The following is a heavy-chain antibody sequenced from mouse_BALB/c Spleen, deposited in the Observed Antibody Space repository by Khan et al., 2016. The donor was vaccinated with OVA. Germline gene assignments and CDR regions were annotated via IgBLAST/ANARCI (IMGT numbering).Heavy chain of an antibody. Sequence: LQQSGPELMKPGASVKISCMASGYSFTTYYIHWVMQSHGKSLEWIGYIDPFSGSTTYNQKFKGKATLTVDKSSSTAYIHLSTLTSEDSAVYYCTRHGYVAWFTYWGQGTLVTVSA. D-gene: IGHD2-2*01. CDR2: IDPFSGST. V-gene: IGHV1S135*01. CDR1: GYSFTTYY. CDR3: TRHGYVAWFTY. J-gene: IGHJ3*01.